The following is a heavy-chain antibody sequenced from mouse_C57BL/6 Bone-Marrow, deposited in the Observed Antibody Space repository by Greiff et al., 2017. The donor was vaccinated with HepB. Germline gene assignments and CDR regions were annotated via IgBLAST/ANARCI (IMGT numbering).Heavy chain of an antibody. CDR2: IWSGGST. V-gene: IGHV2-2*01. Sequence: VKLMESGPGLVQPSQSLSITCTVSGFSLTSYGVHWVRQSPGKGLEWLGVIWSGGSTDYNAAFISRLSISKDNSKSQVFFKMNSLQADDTAIYYCARNRLYYGVDYWGQGTTLTVSS. D-gene: IGHD2-1*01. CDR1: GFSLTSYG. CDR3: ARNRLYYGVDY. J-gene: IGHJ2*01.